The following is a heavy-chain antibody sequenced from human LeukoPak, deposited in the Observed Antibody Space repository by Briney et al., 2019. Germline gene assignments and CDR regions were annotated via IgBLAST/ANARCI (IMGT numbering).Heavy chain of an antibody. J-gene: IGHJ4*02. V-gene: IGHV1-69*04. D-gene: IGHD2-15*01. CDR2: IIPIFGIA. CDR1: VGTFSTYA. CDR3: AREYWSGGSCYAEFDY. Sequence: SVKVSFKASVGTFSTYAISWVRQAPGQGLEWMGRIIPIFGIANYAQKFQGRVTITADKSTSTAYMELSRLRSEDRAVYYCAREYWSGGSCYAEFDYWGQGTLVTVSS.